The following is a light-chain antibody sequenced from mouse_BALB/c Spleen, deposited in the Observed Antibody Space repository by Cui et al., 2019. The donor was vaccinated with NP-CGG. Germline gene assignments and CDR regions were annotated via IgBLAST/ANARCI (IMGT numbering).Light chain of an antibody. J-gene: IGLJ1*01. Sequence: QPFVTQVSTLTTSPGETVTLTCHSSTGAVTTSNYANWVQEKPDHLFTGLIGGTNNRAPGVPARFSGSLIGDKAALTITGAQTEDEATYFCALWYSNHWVFGGGTKLTVL. CDR2: GTN. CDR1: TGAVTTSNY. V-gene: IGLV1*01. CDR3: ALWYSNHWV.